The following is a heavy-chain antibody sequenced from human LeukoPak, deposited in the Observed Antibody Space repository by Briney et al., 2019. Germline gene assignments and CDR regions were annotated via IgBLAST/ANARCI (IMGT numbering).Heavy chain of an antibody. CDR1: GGSFSRYY. V-gene: IGHV4-34*01. D-gene: IGHD3-10*01. CDR2: INHSGST. CDR3: ARGDITMVRGVRDNWFDP. Sequence: SDTLSLTCAVNGGSFSRYYWSWIRQPPGKGLEWIGEINHSGSTNYNPSLKSRVTISVDTSKNQFSLNLSSVTAADTAVYYCARGDITMVRGVRDNWFDPWGQGTLVTVSS. J-gene: IGHJ5*02.